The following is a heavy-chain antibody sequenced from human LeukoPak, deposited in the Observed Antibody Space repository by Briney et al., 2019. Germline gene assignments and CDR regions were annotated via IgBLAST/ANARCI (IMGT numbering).Heavy chain of an antibody. Sequence: PSETLSLTCTVSGGSISSGGYYWSWIRQHPGKGLEWIGYIYYSGSTYYNPSLKSRVTISVDTSKNQFSLKLSSVTAADTAVYYCARHSSGWSHFDYWGQGTLVTVSS. J-gene: IGHJ4*02. CDR3: ARHSSGWSHFDY. CDR1: GGSISSGGYY. D-gene: IGHD6-19*01. V-gene: IGHV4-31*03. CDR2: IYYSGST.